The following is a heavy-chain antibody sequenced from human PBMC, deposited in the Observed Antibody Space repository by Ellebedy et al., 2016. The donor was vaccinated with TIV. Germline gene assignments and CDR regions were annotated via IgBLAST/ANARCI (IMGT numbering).Heavy chain of an antibody. D-gene: IGHD5-12*01. J-gene: IGHJ5*02. CDR1: GFSFRSYW. CDR3: AREWNH. CDR2: IKEDGSEQ. Sequence: GESLKISCAASGFSFRSYWMTWVRQAPGKGLEWVANIKEDGSEQQYGESVKGRFTISRDNAKNSLYLQMNSLRDEDTAVYFCAREWNHWGQGTLVSVSS. V-gene: IGHV3-7*01.